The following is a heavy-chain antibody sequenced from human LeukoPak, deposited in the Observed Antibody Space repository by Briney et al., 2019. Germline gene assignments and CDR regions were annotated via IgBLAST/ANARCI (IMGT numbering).Heavy chain of an antibody. V-gene: IGHV4-34*01. CDR1: GVSFSTYY. CDR3: ARQLYGSDY. J-gene: IGHJ4*02. CDR2: VNHSGYT. Sequence: SETLSLTCDVSGVSFSTYYWRWIRQSPEKGLEWIGEVNHSGYTNYNPSLKGRFTISVDTSKNHFSLKLSSVTAADTAVYYCARQLYGSDYWGQGTLVTVSS. D-gene: IGHD4-17*01.